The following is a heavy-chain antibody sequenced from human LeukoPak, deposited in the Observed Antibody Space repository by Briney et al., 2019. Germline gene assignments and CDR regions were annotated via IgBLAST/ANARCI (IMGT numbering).Heavy chain of an antibody. D-gene: IGHD6-13*01. CDR2: IYNSGGT. V-gene: IGHV4-39*07. J-gene: IGHJ5*02. Sequence: SETLSLTCTVSGGSISSSSYYWGWFRQPPGKGLEWIGSIYNSGGTYYNPSLKSRVTISVDTSKNQFSLKLSSVTAADTAVYYCARVADPRYSSSSDSPQFDPWGQGTLVTVSS. CDR3: ARVADPRYSSSSDSPQFDP. CDR1: GGSISSSSYY.